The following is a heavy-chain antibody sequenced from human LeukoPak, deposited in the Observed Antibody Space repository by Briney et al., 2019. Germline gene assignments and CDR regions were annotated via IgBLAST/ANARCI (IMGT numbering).Heavy chain of an antibody. V-gene: IGHV4-39*07. CDR1: GGSISSSSYY. CDR3: ARGVRSGYYFV. CDR2: IYHSGRT. Sequence: SETLSLTCTVSGGSISSSSYYWGWIRQPPGKGLEWIGSIYHSGRTFYNPSLKSRVTISVDTSKNQFSLKLSSVTAADTAVYYCARGVRSGYYFVWGQGTLVTVSS. J-gene: IGHJ4*02. D-gene: IGHD3-22*01.